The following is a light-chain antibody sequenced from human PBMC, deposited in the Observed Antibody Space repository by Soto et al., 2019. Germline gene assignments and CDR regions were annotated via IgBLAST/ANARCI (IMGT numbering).Light chain of an antibody. CDR1: SSNFGANFD. CDR3: QSYDTRLRWV. CDR2: GDT. V-gene: IGLV1-40*01. Sequence: QLVLTQPPSVSGAPGQRVTISCTGSSSNFGANFDVQWYQQFPGTAPKLLIYGDTIRPSGVPDRFSGFKSGTSASLAITGLQAEDEADYYCQSYDTRLRWVFGGGTQLTVL. J-gene: IGLJ2*01.